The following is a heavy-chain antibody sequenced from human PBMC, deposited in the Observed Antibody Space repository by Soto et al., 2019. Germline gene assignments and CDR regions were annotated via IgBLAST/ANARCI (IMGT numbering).Heavy chain of an antibody. CDR2: ISGSGVTT. J-gene: IGHJ3*01. V-gene: IGHV3-23*01. CDR1: GFSFGDYA. Sequence: EMQLLESGGDLVQPRGSLRLSCATSGFSFGDYAMTWVRQAPGKGLEYVSAISGSGVTTYYPDTMQGRFTISRDNSKNTLYLQMNSVMVEDTAVYYCAKDRDDIAMVDAFDFCGQGTMVTVSS. D-gene: IGHD2-8*01. CDR3: AKDRDDIAMVDAFDF.